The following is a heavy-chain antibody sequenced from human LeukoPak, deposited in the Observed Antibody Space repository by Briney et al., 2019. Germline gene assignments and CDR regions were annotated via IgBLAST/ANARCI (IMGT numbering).Heavy chain of an antibody. J-gene: IGHJ4*02. CDR1: GFTFSSYG. D-gene: IGHD2-2*01. V-gene: IGHV3-30*02. CDR3: AKGAVVVPYYFDY. CDR2: IRYDGSNK. Sequence: GGSLRLSCAASGFTFSSYGMHWVRQAPGKGLEWVAFIRYDGSNKYYADSVKGQFTISRDNSKNTLYLQMNSLRAEDTAVYYCAKGAVVVPYYFDYWGQGTLVTVSS.